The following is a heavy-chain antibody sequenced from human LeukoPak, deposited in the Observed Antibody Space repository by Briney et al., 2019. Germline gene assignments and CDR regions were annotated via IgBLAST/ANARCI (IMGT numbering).Heavy chain of an antibody. V-gene: IGHV3-21*01. CDR1: GFTFSSYS. D-gene: IGHD5-18*01. Sequence: GGSLRLSCAASGFTFSSYSMNWVRQAPGKGLEWVSSISSSSSYIYYADSVKGRFTISRDNAKNSLYLQMNSLRAEVTAVYYCARDGYGSGGFDYWGQGTLVTVSS. J-gene: IGHJ4*02. CDR2: ISSSSSYI. CDR3: ARDGYGSGGFDY.